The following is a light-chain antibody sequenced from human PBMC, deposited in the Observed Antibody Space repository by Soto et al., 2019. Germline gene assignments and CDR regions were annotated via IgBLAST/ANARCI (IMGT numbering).Light chain of an antibody. CDR3: QQYNNWPPWT. CDR1: QSVSSN. V-gene: IGKV3-15*01. J-gene: IGKJ1*01. Sequence: EMVMTQSPATLSVSPGERATLSCRASQSVSSNLAWYQQKPGQAPRLLIYGASTRATGIPARFSGSGSGTEFTLTISSLQSEDFAFYYCQQYNNWPPWTFGQGTKVEIK. CDR2: GAS.